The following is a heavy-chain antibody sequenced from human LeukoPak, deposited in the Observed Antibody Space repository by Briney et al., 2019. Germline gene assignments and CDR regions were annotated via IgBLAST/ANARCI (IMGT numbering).Heavy chain of an antibody. Sequence: SETLSLTCTVSSASISSSPYYWAWIRQSPGEGLEWIGTISYSGTTYFNPSHMSRVSISVDTSKNHFSLKLSSVTAADTAVYYCARGGVLSYGSGSYWKRQRYFDYWGQGTLVTVSS. CDR1: SASISSSPYY. V-gene: IGHV4-39*02. J-gene: IGHJ4*02. D-gene: IGHD3-10*01. CDR2: ISYSGTT. CDR3: ARGGVLSYGSGSYWKRQRYFDY.